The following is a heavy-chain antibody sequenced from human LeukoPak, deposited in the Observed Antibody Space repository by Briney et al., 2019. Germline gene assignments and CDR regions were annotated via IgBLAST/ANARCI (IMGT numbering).Heavy chain of an antibody. CDR1: GYSISSGYY. D-gene: IGHD1-26*01. V-gene: IGHV4-38-2*02. CDR3: ARDPRGSSVDWFDP. CDR2: IYHSGST. J-gene: IGHJ5*02. Sequence: IPSETLSLTCAVSGYSISSGYYWGWIRQPPGKGLEWIGSIYHSGSTYYNPSLKSRVTISVDTSKNQFSLKLSSVTAADTAVYYCARDPRGSSVDWFDPWGQGTLVTVSS.